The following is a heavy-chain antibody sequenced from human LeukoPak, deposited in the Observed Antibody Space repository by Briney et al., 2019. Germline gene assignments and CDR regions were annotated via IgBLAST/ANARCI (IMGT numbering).Heavy chain of an antibody. V-gene: IGHV1-46*01. CDR2: INPSGGST. Sequence: ASVKVSCKASGYTFTSYYMHWVRQAPGQGVEWMGIINPSGGSTSYAQKFQGRVTMTRDTSTSTVYMELNSLRSEDTAVYYCASAGDSSGYYHYYYYMDVWGKGTTVTVSS. J-gene: IGHJ6*03. D-gene: IGHD3-22*01. CDR1: GYTFTSYY. CDR3: ASAGDSSGYYHYYYYMDV.